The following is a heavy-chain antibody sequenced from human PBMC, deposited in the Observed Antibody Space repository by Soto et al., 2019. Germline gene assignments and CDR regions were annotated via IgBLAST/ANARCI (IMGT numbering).Heavy chain of an antibody. CDR2: IYYSGST. V-gene: IGHV4-39*01. Sequence: SETLSLTCTVSGGSISSSSYYWGWIRQPPGKGLEWIGSIYYSGSTYYNPSLKSRVTISVDTSKNQFSLKLSSVTAADTAVYYCARLPDSSGYYYPHYFDYWGQGTLVTVSS. CDR3: ARLPDSSGYYYPHYFDY. CDR1: GGSISSSSYY. J-gene: IGHJ4*02. D-gene: IGHD3-22*01.